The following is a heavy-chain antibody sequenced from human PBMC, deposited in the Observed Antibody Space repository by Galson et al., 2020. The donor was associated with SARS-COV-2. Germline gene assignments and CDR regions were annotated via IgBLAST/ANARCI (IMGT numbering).Heavy chain of an antibody. Sequence: GGSLSPYCAAPGFSFTNYWMQWVRPAPGKGPVWVSRIHSDWRSITYADPVKARFPTTRDNAKHTVYLQKNSLRAEDTAIYYCATQEYYSDSSGKEASYYSMDVWGQGTTVTVSS. CDR1: GFSFTNYW. J-gene: IGHJ6*02. CDR2: IHSDWRSI. D-gene: IGHD6-19*01. CDR3: ATQEYYSDSSGKEASYYSMDV. V-gene: IGHV3-74*01.